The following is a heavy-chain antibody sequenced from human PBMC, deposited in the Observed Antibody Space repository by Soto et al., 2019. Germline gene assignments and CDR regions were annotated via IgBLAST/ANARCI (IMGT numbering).Heavy chain of an antibody. CDR2: TFYRSKWFY. J-gene: IGHJ1*01. Sequence: SQTLSLTCAISGDSVSSNSAAWNWIRQSPSRGLEWLGRTFYRSKWFYDYARSVQSRIVINPDTSKNQFSLHLNSVTPEDTAVYYCARDDSQVPEYFQQWGQGTLVTVSS. D-gene: IGHD2-21*02. CDR3: ARDDSQVPEYFQQ. V-gene: IGHV6-1*01. CDR1: GDSVSSNSAA.